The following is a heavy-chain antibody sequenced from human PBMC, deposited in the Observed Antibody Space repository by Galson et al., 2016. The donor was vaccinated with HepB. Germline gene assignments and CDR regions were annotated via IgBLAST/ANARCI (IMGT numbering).Heavy chain of an antibody. CDR3: ARAPTRYYGGNSGHLFDS. CDR2: TNSDGSST. Sequence: SLRLSCAASGSTFSSYWMHWVRQAPGKGLVWVSRTNSDGSSTTYADSVTGRFTISRDNAKNTLYLQMNSLRAEDTAVYYCARAPTRYYGGNSGHLFDSWGHGTLVTVSS. D-gene: IGHD4-23*01. CDR1: GSTFSSYW. V-gene: IGHV3-74*01. J-gene: IGHJ4*01.